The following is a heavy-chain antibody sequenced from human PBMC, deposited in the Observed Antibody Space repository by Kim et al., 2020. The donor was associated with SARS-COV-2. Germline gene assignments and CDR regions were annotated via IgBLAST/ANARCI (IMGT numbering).Heavy chain of an antibody. Sequence: ASVKVSCKASGYTFTGYYMHWVRQAPGQGLEWMGRINPNSGGTNYAQKFQGRVTMTRDTSISTAYMELSRLRSDDTAVYYCARVTVGATRLRSPHPYYFDYWGQGTLVTVSS. V-gene: IGHV1-2*06. CDR3: ARVTVGATRLRSPHPYYFDY. CDR1: GYTFTGYY. D-gene: IGHD1-26*01. CDR2: INPNSGGT. J-gene: IGHJ4*02.